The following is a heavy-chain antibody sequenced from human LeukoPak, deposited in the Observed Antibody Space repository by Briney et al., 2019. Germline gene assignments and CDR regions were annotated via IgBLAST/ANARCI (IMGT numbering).Heavy chain of an antibody. D-gene: IGHD3-22*01. Sequence: ASVTVSCKASGYTFTSYGISWVRQAPGQGLEWMGWISAYNGNTNYAQKLQGRVTMTTDTSTSTAYMELRSLRSDDTAVYYCARPSTYYYDSSGSPVEYFQHWGQGTLVTVSS. V-gene: IGHV1-18*01. CDR1: GYTFTSYG. CDR2: ISAYNGNT. J-gene: IGHJ1*01. CDR3: ARPSTYYYDSSGSPVEYFQH.